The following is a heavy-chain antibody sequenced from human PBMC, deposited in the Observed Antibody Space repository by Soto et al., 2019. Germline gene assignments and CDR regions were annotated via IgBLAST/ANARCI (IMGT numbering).Heavy chain of an antibody. D-gene: IGHD3-16*01. J-gene: IGHJ4*02. Sequence: QVQLQQWGAGLLKPSETLSLTCAVYGGSFSGYLWSWIRQPPGKGLEWIGEIDHSGNINYNPSLKSRATISVDTSKNQFSLKLNSVTAADTAVYYCSRGRDAYKMGNYWGQGTLVTVSS. CDR2: IDHSGNI. V-gene: IGHV4-34*02. CDR1: GGSFSGYL. CDR3: SRGRDAYKMGNY.